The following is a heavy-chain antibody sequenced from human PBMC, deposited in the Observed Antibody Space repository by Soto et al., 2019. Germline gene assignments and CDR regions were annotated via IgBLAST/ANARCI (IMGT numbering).Heavy chain of an antibody. J-gene: IGHJ2*01. CDR2: IYYSGST. V-gene: IGHV4-39*01. CDR1: GGSISSSSYY. CDR3: ARPTAGADWYFEL. D-gene: IGHD4-17*01. Sequence: QLQLQESGPGLVKPSETLSLTCTVSGGSISSSSYYWGWIRQPPGKGLEWIGSIYYSGSTYYNPSLKRRVTISADTSKNQLSLKLSAGTAADTAVYYFARPTAGADWYFELWGRGTLVTVSS.